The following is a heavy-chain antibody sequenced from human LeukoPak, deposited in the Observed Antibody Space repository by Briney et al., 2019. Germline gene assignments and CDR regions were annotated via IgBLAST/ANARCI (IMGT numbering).Heavy chain of an antibody. D-gene: IGHD3-22*01. V-gene: IGHV4-39*01. Sequence: SETLSLTCTVSGGSIRSSYYYWGWIRQPPGKGLEWIGSIYDSGSTYYNPSLKSRVTISVDTSKNQFSLKLNSVTAADTAVYYCARGVSMIVVVIHDWYFDLWGRGTLVTVSS. CDR1: GGSIRSSYYY. CDR3: ARGVSMIVVVIHDWYFDL. CDR2: IYDSGST. J-gene: IGHJ2*01.